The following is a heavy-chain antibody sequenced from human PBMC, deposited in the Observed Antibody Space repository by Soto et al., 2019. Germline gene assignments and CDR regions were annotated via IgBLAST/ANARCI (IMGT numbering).Heavy chain of an antibody. CDR3: ARQSGGYYYYGMDV. Sequence: PSETLSLTCTVSGGSISSSNWWSWVRQPPGKGLEWIGYIYYSGTTNYSPSLKSRVTISVDTSKNQFSLKLSSVTAADSAIYYCARQSGGYYYYGMDVWGQGTTVTVSS. J-gene: IGHJ6*02. D-gene: IGHD1-26*01. CDR2: IYYSGTT. V-gene: IGHV4-4*02. CDR1: GGSISSSNW.